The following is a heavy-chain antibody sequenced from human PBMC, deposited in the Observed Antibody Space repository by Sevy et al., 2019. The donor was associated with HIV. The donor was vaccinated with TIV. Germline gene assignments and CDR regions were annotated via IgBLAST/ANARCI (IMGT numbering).Heavy chain of an antibody. Sequence: ASVKVSCKASGYTFTSYGISWVRQAPGQGLEWMGWISAYNGNTNYAQKLQGRVTMTTDTSTSTAYMELRSLRSDDTAVYYCARDPNTVTILKRYYYGMDVWGQGTTVTVSS. V-gene: IGHV1-18*01. J-gene: IGHJ6*02. CDR1: GYTFTSYG. CDR2: ISAYNGNT. CDR3: ARDPNTVTILKRYYYGMDV. D-gene: IGHD4-4*01.